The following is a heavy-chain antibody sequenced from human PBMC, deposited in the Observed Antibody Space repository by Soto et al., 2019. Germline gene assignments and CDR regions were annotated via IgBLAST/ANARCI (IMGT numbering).Heavy chain of an antibody. J-gene: IGHJ4*02. Sequence: QVQLQESGPGLVKPSETLSLTCTVSGGSVSSGSHYWSWIRQPPGKRLEWVGYVYYSGSTNYNPSLQSRVTMSVDTSKNQFSLKLNSVTAADTAVYYCARGHDFWSGFSYFDYWGQGTLVTVSS. V-gene: IGHV4-61*01. D-gene: IGHD3-3*01. CDR1: GGSVSSGSHY. CDR3: ARGHDFWSGFSYFDY. CDR2: VYYSGST.